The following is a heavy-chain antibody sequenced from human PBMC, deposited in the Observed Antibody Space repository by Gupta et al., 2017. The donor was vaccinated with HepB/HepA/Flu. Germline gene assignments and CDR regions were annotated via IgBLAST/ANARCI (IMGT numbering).Heavy chain of an antibody. CDR2: IIPIFGTG. Sequence: QVQLVQSGAEVKKPGSSGKVSCTASGGTISSYAISWWRPAPGRGLEWMGGIIPIFGTGNYSQKFQGRVTIPADQSTSTAYMELSSRRSEDTAVYYCARGRTYLTGSGSYYLPSYYMDVWGKGPTVTVSS. CDR3: ARGRTYLTGSGSYYLPSYYMDV. CDR1: GGTISSYA. V-gene: IGHV1-69*01. J-gene: IGHJ6*03. D-gene: IGHD3-10*01.